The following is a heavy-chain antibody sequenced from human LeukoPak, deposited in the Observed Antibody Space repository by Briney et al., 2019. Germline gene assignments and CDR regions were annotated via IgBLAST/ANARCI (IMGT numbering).Heavy chain of an antibody. CDR3: AKGAYYYDSSGYYFDY. Sequence: GGSLRLSCAASGFTFSSYAMSWVRQAPGKGLEWVSAISGSGGSTYYADSVKGRFTISRDNSKNTLYLQMNSLRAEDTAVYYCAKGAYYYDSSGYYFDYWGQGTLVTASS. CDR2: ISGSGGST. D-gene: IGHD3-22*01. J-gene: IGHJ4*02. CDR1: GFTFSSYA. V-gene: IGHV3-23*01.